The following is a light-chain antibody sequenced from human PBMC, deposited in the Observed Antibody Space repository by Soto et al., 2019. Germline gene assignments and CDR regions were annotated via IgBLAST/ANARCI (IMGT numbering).Light chain of an antibody. J-gene: IGKJ4*01. CDR1: QSVSSN. CDR2: GAS. Sequence: EIVMTQSPATLSVSPGERATLSCRASQSVSSNLAWYQQKPGQAPRLLIHGASTRATGIPARFSGSGSGTEFTLTISSLQSEDFAVYYCQQYNNWLTFGGATKVEIK. V-gene: IGKV3-15*01. CDR3: QQYNNWLT.